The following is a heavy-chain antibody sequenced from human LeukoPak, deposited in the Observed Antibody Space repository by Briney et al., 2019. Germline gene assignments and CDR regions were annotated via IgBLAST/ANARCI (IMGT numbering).Heavy chain of an antibody. CDR2: IKPDGSEK. Sequence: GGSLRLSCAASGFSFSSYWMAWVRQAPGKGLEWVANIKPDGSEKKYGDSVKGRFTISRDNAKNSVYLQMSSLRAEETAVYYCAKDKYYGSGSYYYFDYWGQGTLVTVSS. CDR1: GFSFSSYW. D-gene: IGHD3-10*01. CDR3: AKDKYYGSGSYYYFDY. V-gene: IGHV3-7*01. J-gene: IGHJ4*02.